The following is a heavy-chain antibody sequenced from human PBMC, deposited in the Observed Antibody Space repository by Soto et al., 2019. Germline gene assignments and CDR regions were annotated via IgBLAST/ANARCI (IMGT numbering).Heavy chain of an antibody. CDR2: IYWDDDK. Sequence: QITLKESGPTLVKPTQTLTLTCTFSGFSLSTSGVGVGWILQPPGKALEWLALIYWDDDKRYSPSLKSRLTITKDTSKNQVVLTMTNMDPVDTATYYCAHTLGEWEPTRYWGQGTLVTVSS. CDR3: AHTLGEWEPTRY. V-gene: IGHV2-5*02. D-gene: IGHD1-26*01. CDR1: GFSLSTSGVG. J-gene: IGHJ4*02.